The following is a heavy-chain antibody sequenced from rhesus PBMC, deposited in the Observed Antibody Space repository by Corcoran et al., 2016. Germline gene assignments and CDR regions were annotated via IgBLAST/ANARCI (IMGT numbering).Heavy chain of an antibody. CDR3: ARRNSFGC. CDR1: GYTFTDYN. CDR2: VVPEDGEA. Sequence: EVQLVQSGAEVKKPGASGKISCKASGYTFTDYNLNWVRQAPGKGREWMGRVVPEDGEAASAKKYQDKVTITAEMSTNTAYMELSSLRSEDTAGYYCARRNSFGCWGQGVLVTVSS. V-gene: IGHV1-111*02. J-gene: IGHJ4*01.